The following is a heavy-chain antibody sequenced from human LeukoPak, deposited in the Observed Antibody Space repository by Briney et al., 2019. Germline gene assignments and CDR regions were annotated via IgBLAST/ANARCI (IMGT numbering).Heavy chain of an antibody. V-gene: IGHV4-34*01. CDR3: ARGTLYYYDSSGYYYWFDP. J-gene: IGHJ5*02. Sequence: SETLSLTCAVYGGSFSGYYWSWIRQPPGKGLEWIGEINHSGSTNYNPSLKSRVTISVGTSKNQFSLKLSSVTAADTAVYYCARGTLYYYDSSGYYYWFDPWGQGTLVTVSS. CDR2: INHSGST. CDR1: GGSFSGYY. D-gene: IGHD3-22*01.